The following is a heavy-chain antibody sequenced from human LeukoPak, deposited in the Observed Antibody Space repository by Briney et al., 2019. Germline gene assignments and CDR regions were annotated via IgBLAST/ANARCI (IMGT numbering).Heavy chain of an antibody. CDR1: GGSISSYY. J-gene: IGHJ3*02. D-gene: IGHD5-24*01. V-gene: IGHV4-4*07. Sequence: SETLSLTCTVSGGSISSYYWSWFRQPAGKGLEWIGRIYTSGSTNYNPSLESRVTMSVDTSKNQFSLKLSSVTAADTAVYYCAREVEMATIGAFDIWGQGTMVTVSS. CDR3: AREVEMATIGAFDI. CDR2: IYTSGST.